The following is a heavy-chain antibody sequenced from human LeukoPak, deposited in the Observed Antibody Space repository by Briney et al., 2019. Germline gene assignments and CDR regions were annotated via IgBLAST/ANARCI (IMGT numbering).Heavy chain of an antibody. CDR2: ISGSGGST. CDR3: AKDQLLGRNYYYGMDV. CDR1: GFTFSSYA. D-gene: IGHD1-7*01. Sequence: GGSLRLSCAASGFTFSSYAMSWVRQAPGKGLERVSAISGSGGSTYYADSVKGRFTISRDNSKNTLYLQMNSLRAEDTAVYYCAKDQLLGRNYYYGMDVWGQGTTVTVSS. V-gene: IGHV3-23*01. J-gene: IGHJ6*02.